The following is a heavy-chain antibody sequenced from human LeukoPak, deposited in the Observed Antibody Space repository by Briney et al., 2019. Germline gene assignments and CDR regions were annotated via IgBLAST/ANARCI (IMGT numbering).Heavy chain of an antibody. CDR1: GDTFSSYA. J-gene: IGHJ4*03. CDR2: TITIFGTA. Sequence: SVKVSCKASGDTFSSYAISWVRHAPGQGLEWVGGTITIFGTANYAQKFQGRVTTTADESTSTAYRELSSLRSEDTAVYYCASGLRGYSYGYPDYWGQGTTVTVSS. D-gene: IGHD5-18*01. CDR3: ASGLRGYSYGYPDY. V-gene: IGHV1-69*01.